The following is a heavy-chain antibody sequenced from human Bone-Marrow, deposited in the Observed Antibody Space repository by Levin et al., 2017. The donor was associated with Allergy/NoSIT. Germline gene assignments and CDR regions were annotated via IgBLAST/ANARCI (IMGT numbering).Heavy chain of an antibody. CDR1: GFTFSSHS. D-gene: IGHD3-9*01. Sequence: ETLSLTCAASGFTFSSHSMNWVRQAPGKGLEWVSYISTTSSTIYYADSVKGRFTISRDNAKNSLYLQMNSLRDEDTAVYYCARDHITIFSLYFDYWGPGTLVTVSS. CDR2: ISTTSSTI. V-gene: IGHV3-48*02. CDR3: ARDHITIFSLYFDY. J-gene: IGHJ4*02.